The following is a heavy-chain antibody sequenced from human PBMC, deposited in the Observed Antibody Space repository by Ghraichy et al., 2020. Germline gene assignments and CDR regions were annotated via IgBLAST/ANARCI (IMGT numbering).Heavy chain of an antibody. CDR2: ISGSGGST. Sequence: GGSLRLSCAASGFTFSSYAMSWVRQAPGKGLEWVSAISGSGGSTYYADSVKGRFTISRDNSKNTLYLQMNSLRAEDTAVYYCAKVGTLSSGWYENYYYYYYMDVWGKGTTVTVSS. CDR1: GFTFSSYA. CDR3: AKVGTLSSGWYENYYYYYYMDV. V-gene: IGHV3-23*01. D-gene: IGHD6-19*01. J-gene: IGHJ6*03.